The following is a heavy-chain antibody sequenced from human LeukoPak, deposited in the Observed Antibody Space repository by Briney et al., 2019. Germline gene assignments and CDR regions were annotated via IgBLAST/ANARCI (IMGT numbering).Heavy chain of an antibody. D-gene: IGHD4-17*01. J-gene: IGHJ4*02. CDR3: ARSYGDYVGY. CDR2: IYYSGST. Sequence: SETLSLTCTVSGGSISSYYWSWIRQPPGKGLEGIGYIYYSGSTNYNPSLKSRVTILLDPSRNQFSLKLSSVTAADTAVYYCARSYGDYVGYWGQGTLVTVSS. V-gene: IGHV4-59*01. CDR1: GGSISSYY.